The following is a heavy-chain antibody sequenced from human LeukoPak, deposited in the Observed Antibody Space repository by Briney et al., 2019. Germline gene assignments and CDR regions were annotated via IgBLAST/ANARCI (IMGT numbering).Heavy chain of an antibody. CDR2: IYYSGST. CDR3: ARLIAAAGLDY. J-gene: IGHJ4*02. CDR1: GGSISSSSYY. V-gene: IGHV4-39*01. Sequence: SETLSLTCTVSGGSISSSSYYWGWIRQPPGKGLEWIGSIYYSGSTYYNPSLKGRVTISVDTSKNQFSLKLSSVTAADTAVYYCARLIAAAGLDYWGQGTLVTVSS. D-gene: IGHD6-13*01.